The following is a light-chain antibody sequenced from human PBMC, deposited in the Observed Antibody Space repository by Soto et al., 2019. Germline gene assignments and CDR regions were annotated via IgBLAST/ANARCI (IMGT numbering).Light chain of an antibody. V-gene: IGLV2-14*01. Sequence: QSVLTQPASVSGSPGQSITISCTGTSSDIGDYDYVSWYQQHPGRAPKLMIYDVSNRPSGVSNRFSASKSGNTASLTISGLQAEDEADYYCSSYTSSSTRVIFGGGTKLTVL. CDR2: DVS. J-gene: IGLJ2*01. CDR1: SSDIGDYDY. CDR3: SSYTSSSTRVI.